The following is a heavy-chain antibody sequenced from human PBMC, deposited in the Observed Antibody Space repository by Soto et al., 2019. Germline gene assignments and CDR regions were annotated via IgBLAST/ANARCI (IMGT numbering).Heavy chain of an antibody. CDR2: ISWNSGSI. D-gene: IGHD3-16*01. J-gene: IGHJ6*02. V-gene: IGHV3-9*01. CDR1: GFIFDDYA. Sequence: EVQLVESGGGLVQPGRSLRLSCAASGFIFDDYAMHWARQAPGKGLEWVSGISWNSGSIVYADSVKARFTMSRDNAKNFLYLQMNSLRPEDTALYFCAKDISGRGSVYYYHGMDVWGQGTTVTVSS. CDR3: AKDISGRGSVYYYHGMDV.